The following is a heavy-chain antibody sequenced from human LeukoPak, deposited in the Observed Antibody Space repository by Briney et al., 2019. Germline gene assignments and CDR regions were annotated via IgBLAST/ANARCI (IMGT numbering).Heavy chain of an antibody. CDR1: GGSISTHY. J-gene: IGHJ3*02. D-gene: IGHD4-17*01. Sequence: SETLSLTCTVSGGSISTHYWTWIRQPPGKGLEWIGYISYIGSTNYNPSLKSRVTTSVDTSKNRFSLKLSAMTAADAAVYFCARDQTTVTKGFDIWGQGTVVTVSS. CDR3: ARDQTTVTKGFDI. CDR2: ISYIGST. V-gene: IGHV4-59*11.